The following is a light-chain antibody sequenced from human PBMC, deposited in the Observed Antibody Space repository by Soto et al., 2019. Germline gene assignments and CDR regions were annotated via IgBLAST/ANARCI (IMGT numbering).Light chain of an antibody. CDR2: DAS. CDR1: QGIAKN. Sequence: IKMTQSPSSLSASVGDRVTITCQASQGIAKNLNWYQQKPGKAPKLLIYDASSLQTGVPSRFSGSGSATHFTFTISSLQSEDIATDYCQQYDNLLPFTFGQGTRLEIK. CDR3: QQYDNLLPFT. J-gene: IGKJ5*01. V-gene: IGKV1-33*01.